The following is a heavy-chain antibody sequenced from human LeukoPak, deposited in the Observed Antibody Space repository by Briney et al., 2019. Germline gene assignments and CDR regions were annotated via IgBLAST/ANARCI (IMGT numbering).Heavy chain of an antibody. D-gene: IGHD4-23*01. Sequence: GGSLRLSCAASGFTFRNNWMHWVRQAPGKGPEWVAVVSNDGSNKDYADSVKGRFTISRDNSKNTLYVQMNSLRAEDTAVYYCVLGHYGGLFDNWGQGTLVSVSS. CDR1: GFTFRNNW. V-gene: IGHV3-30*03. CDR3: VLGHYGGLFDN. J-gene: IGHJ4*02. CDR2: VSNDGSNK.